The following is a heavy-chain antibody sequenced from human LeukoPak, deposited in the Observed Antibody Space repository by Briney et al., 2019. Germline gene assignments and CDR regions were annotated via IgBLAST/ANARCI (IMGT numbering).Heavy chain of an antibody. CDR1: GLTFSSYW. Sequence: GGSLRLSCVASGLTFSSYWMHWVRQAPGKGLVWVSHINSDGSSTTYADSVKGRFTISRDNSKNTLYLQMNSLRAEDTAVYYCARTGNSGSYPDAFDIWGQGTMVTVSS. CDR2: INSDGSST. J-gene: IGHJ3*02. CDR3: ARTGNSGSYPDAFDI. D-gene: IGHD1-26*01. V-gene: IGHV3-74*01.